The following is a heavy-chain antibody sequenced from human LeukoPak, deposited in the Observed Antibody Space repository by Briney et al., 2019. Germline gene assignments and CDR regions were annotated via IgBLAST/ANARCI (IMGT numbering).Heavy chain of an antibody. Sequence: PGGSLRLSCAASGFTFDDYAMHWVRQAPGKGLEWVSGISWNSGSIGYADSVKGRFTISRDNAKNSLYLQMNSLRAEDMALYYCAKVATRYYDSGGYYSHYFDYWGQGTLVTVSS. CDR2: ISWNSGSI. CDR3: AKVATRYYDSGGYYSHYFDY. J-gene: IGHJ4*02. D-gene: IGHD3-22*01. CDR1: GFTFDDYA. V-gene: IGHV3-9*03.